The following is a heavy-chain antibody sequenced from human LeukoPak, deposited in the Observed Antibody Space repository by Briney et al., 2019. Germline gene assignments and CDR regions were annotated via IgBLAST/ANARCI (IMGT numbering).Heavy chain of an antibody. D-gene: IGHD3-9*01. CDR2: INHSGST. Sequence: SETLSLTCAVCGGSFSGYYWSWIRQPPGKGLEWIGEINHSGSTNYNPSLKSRVTISVDTSKNQFSLKLSSVTAADTAVYYCASDYDILTGYYYWGQGTLVTVSS. CDR3: ASDYDILTGYYY. J-gene: IGHJ4*02. CDR1: GGSFSGYY. V-gene: IGHV4-34*01.